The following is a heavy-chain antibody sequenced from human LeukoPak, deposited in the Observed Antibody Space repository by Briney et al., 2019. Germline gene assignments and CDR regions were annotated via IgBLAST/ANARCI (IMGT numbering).Heavy chain of an antibody. Sequence: SETLSLTCTLSGGSISNYYWSWIRQPPGKGLERIGYIFYSGSTNYNPSLKSRVTISVDTSKNQFSLKLSSVTAADRAVYYCARVGQWPAFDSWGQGTLVTVSS. CDR3: ARVGQWPAFDS. V-gene: IGHV4-59*01. J-gene: IGHJ4*02. D-gene: IGHD6-19*01. CDR1: GGSISNYY. CDR2: IFYSGST.